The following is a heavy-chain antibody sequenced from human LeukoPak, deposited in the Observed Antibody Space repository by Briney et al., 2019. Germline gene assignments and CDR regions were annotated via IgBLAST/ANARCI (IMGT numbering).Heavy chain of an antibody. J-gene: IGHJ4*02. Sequence: GGSLRLSCTASGFSFSGHWMHWARQLPGKGLVWVSRISPTGSTTNYADSVKGRFTVSRDNDKNTLYLQVNNLRAEDTAVYYCARGPNSNWSGLDFWGKGTLLTVSS. CDR1: GFSFSGHW. D-gene: IGHD6-6*01. CDR3: ARGPNSNWSGLDF. CDR2: ISPTGSTT. V-gene: IGHV3-74*01.